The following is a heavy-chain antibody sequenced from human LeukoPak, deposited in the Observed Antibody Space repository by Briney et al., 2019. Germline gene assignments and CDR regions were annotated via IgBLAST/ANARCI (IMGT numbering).Heavy chain of an antibody. D-gene: IGHD2-2*01. CDR3: ARPRGCGSARCNNFDY. Sequence: GGSLRLSCAASGFTFSSYSMNWVRQAPGKGLEWVSSISSSSSYIYYADSVKGRFTISRANARNSLYLQMNNLRAEDTAVYYCARPRGCGSARCNNFDYWGQGTLVTVSS. J-gene: IGHJ4*02. CDR1: GFTFSSYS. V-gene: IGHV3-21*01. CDR2: ISSSSSYI.